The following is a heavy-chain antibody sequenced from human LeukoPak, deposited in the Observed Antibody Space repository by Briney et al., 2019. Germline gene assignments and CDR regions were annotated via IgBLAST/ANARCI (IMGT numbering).Heavy chain of an antibody. J-gene: IGHJ6*02. CDR2: ISGYNGNT. V-gene: IGHV1-18*01. CDR1: GYTFTSYG. CDR3: AREVLEERDPLDYYYYGMDV. Sequence: ASVKVSCKASGYTFTSYGINWVRQAPGQGLEWMGWISGYNGNTDYAQKFQGRVTMTRDTSTSTVYMELSSLRSEDTAVYYCAREVLEERDPLDYYYYGMDVWGQGTTVTVSS. D-gene: IGHD3-3*01.